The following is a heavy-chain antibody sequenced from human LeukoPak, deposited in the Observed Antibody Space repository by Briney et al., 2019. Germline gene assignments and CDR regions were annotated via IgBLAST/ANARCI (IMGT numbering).Heavy chain of an antibody. Sequence: TSETLSLTCTVSGGSISSGGYYWSWIRQHPGKGLEWIGYIYYSGSTYYNPSLKSRVTLSVDTSKNQFSLKLSSVTAADTAVYYCARVLHWYFDLWGRGTLVTVSS. V-gene: IGHV4-31*03. J-gene: IGHJ2*01. CDR1: GGSISSGGYY. CDR3: ARVLHWYFDL. D-gene: IGHD2-15*01. CDR2: IYYSGST.